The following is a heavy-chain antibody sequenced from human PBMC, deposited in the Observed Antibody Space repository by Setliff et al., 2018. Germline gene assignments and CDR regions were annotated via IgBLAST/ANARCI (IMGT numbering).Heavy chain of an antibody. CDR3: ARLAAIPEPGIGILA. Sequence: ASVKVSCKASGHIFNSYGISWVRQAPGKGLEWVGWISSYNDVTTYAQRFQGRVTLTKDTSTSAAYMELRSLRSDDSAVYYCARLAAIPEPGIGILAWGQGTLVTVSS. J-gene: IGHJ4*02. V-gene: IGHV1-18*01. CDR2: ISSYNDVT. CDR1: GHIFNSYG. D-gene: IGHD2-2*01.